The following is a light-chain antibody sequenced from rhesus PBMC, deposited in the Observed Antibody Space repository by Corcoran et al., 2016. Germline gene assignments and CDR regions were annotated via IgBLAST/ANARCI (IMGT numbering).Light chain of an antibody. CDR2: NTN. Sequence: QAVVTQEPSLTVSPGGTVTLPCGSSAGAVTSGNYPNWFQQKTGHTPRGRIYNTNTKHSGTPARCSGAHARGKAALTLSGAQAEDEAEYYCLLYYSGSHLLFGGGTRLTVL. J-gene: IGLJ3*01. CDR3: LLYYSGSHLL. V-gene: IGLV7-76*01. CDR1: AGAVTSGNY.